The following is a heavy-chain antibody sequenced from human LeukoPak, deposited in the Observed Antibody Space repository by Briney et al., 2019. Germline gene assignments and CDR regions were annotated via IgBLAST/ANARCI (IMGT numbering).Heavy chain of an antibody. CDR2: IIPIFGTA. CDR1: GGTFSSYA. J-gene: IGHJ4*02. Sequence: ASVKVSCKASGGTFSSYAISWVRQAPGQGLEWMGGIIPIFGTANYAQKFQGRVTMTRNTSISTAYMELGSLRSEDTAVYYCARGGNNYYDSSGYRYWGQGTLVTVSS. D-gene: IGHD3-22*01. V-gene: IGHV1-69*05. CDR3: ARGGNNYYDSSGYRY.